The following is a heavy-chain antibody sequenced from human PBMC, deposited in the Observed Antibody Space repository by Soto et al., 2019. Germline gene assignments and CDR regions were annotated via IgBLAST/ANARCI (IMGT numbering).Heavy chain of an antibody. D-gene: IGHD5-12*01. Sequence: QLQLQESGPGLVKPSETLSLTCSVSGGSISSSNYYWGWIRQPPGKGLEWIGSIYSGGNTYYHPSLRGRVTVSLDTSKNQFSLKLSSMTAADTAVYYCAREAVALVFWGPGTLVTVSS. J-gene: IGHJ4*02. CDR3: AREAVALVF. CDR1: GGSISSSNYY. V-gene: IGHV4-39*02. CDR2: IYSGGNT.